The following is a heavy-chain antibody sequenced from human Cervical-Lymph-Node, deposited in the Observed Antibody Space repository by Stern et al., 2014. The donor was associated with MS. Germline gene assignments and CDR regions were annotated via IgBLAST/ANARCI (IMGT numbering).Heavy chain of an antibody. Sequence: VQLVESGAEVKKPGSSVKVSCKASGGTFSSYAISWVRQAPGQGLEWMGGIIPIFGTAKYEQKFQGRVTITADESTSTAYMELSSLRSEDTAVYYCARMGYDSSGFDYWGQGTLVTVSS. J-gene: IGHJ4*02. CDR3: ARMGYDSSGFDY. D-gene: IGHD3-22*01. CDR1: GGTFSSYA. V-gene: IGHV1-69*01. CDR2: IIPIFGTA.